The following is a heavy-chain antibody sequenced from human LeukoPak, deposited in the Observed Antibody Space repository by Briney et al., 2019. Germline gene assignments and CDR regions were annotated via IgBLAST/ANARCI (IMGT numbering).Heavy chain of an antibody. Sequence: PSETLSLTCTVSGGPISNYYWTWIRQSPGQGLEWIGYFYNSGITDYNPSLKSRLTISVDTSKNQFSLKLSSMTAADTAVYYCARSRGLAGAATVIDYWGQGTLVTVSS. CDR2: FYNSGIT. D-gene: IGHD6-25*01. CDR1: GGPISNYY. J-gene: IGHJ4*02. V-gene: IGHV4-59*08. CDR3: ARSRGLAGAATVIDY.